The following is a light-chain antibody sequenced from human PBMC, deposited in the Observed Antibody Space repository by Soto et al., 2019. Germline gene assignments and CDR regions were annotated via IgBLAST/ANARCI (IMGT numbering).Light chain of an antibody. CDR2: GAS. V-gene: IGKV3-20*01. Sequence: EIVLTQSPGTLSLSPGERATLSCRATQTVSSNYLAWYQQKPGQAPRLLIYGASSRATGIPDRFSGSGSGTSFALTITRLEPEDFAVYYCQRYGSSITFGQGTRLEIK. CDR3: QRYGSSIT. CDR1: QTVSSNY. J-gene: IGKJ5*01.